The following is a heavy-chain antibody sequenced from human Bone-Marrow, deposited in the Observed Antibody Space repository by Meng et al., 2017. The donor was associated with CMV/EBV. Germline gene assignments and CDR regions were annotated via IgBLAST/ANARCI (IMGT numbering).Heavy chain of an antibody. CDR3: ARSYDFWSGHPPFDP. D-gene: IGHD3-3*01. Sequence: SGDSINNTTYYWGWIRQPPGKGLEWIGSIHYGGSTFYHPSLMSRVTLSVDRAKSQFSLKLSSVTAADAAVYYCARSYDFWSGHPPFDPWGQGTLVTVSS. V-gene: IGHV4-39*07. CDR1: GDSINNTTYY. CDR2: IHYGGST. J-gene: IGHJ5*02.